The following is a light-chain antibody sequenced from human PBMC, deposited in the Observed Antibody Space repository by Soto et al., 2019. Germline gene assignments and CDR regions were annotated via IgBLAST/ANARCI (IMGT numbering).Light chain of an antibody. CDR3: QTWGTGIVV. J-gene: IGLJ2*01. V-gene: IGLV4-69*01. Sequence: QPVLTQSPSASASLGASVKLTCTLSSGHSSYAIAWHQQQPEKGPRYLMKLNSDGSHSKGDRIPDRFSGSSSGAERYLTIASLQSEDEADCYCQTWGTGIVVFGGGTKLTVL. CDR1: SGHSSYA. CDR2: LNSDGSH.